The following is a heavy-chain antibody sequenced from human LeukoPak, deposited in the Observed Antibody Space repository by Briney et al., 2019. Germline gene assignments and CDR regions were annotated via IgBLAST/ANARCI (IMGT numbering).Heavy chain of an antibody. CDR3: ARQHVVVTAFSLFDP. CDR1: GGSISSYY. CDR2: IYNSGST. D-gene: IGHD2-21*02. Sequence: PSETLSLTCTVSGGSISSYYWSWIRQPPGKGLEWIGYIYNSGSTNYNPSLKSRVTISVDTSKNQFSLKLSSVTAADTAVYYCARQHVVVTAFSLFDPWGQGTLVTVSS. J-gene: IGHJ5*02. V-gene: IGHV4-59*08.